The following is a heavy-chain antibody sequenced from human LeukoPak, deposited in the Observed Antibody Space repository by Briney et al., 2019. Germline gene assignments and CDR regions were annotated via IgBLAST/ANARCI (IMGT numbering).Heavy chain of an antibody. V-gene: IGHV3-23*01. CDR3: AKGNGSGSYWWARYYYGMDV. Sequence: PGGSLRLSCAASGFTFSSYSMNWVRQAPGKGLEWVSAISGSGGSTYYADSVKGRFTISRDNSKNTLYLQMNSLRAEDTAVYYCAKGNGSGSYWWARYYYGMDVWGKGTTVTVSS. D-gene: IGHD3-10*01. J-gene: IGHJ6*04. CDR2: ISGSGGST. CDR1: GFTFSSYS.